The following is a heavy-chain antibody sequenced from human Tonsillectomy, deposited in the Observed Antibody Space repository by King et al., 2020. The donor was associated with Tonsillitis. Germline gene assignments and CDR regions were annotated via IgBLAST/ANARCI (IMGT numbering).Heavy chain of an antibody. CDR3: AKDGDFWSGYGGGGFMDV. J-gene: IGHJ6*02. CDR2: ISYDGSNK. D-gene: IGHD3-3*01. Sequence: VQLVESGGGVVQPGRSLRLSCAASGFTFSSYGMHWVRQAPGKGLEWVAVISYDGSNKYYADSVKGRFTISRDNSKNTLYLQMNSLRAEDTAVYYCAKDGDFWSGYGGGGFMDVWGQGTTVTVSS. CDR1: GFTFSSYG. V-gene: IGHV3-30*18.